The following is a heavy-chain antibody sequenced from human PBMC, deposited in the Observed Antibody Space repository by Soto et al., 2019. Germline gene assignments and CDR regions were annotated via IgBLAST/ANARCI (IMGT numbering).Heavy chain of an antibody. CDR2: ISAHNRNT. CDR1: GYTFSDYG. D-gene: IGHD3-10*02. Sequence: QVQLMQPGGEVKKPGASVKISCKASGYTFSDYGINWVRQAPGQGLEWMGWISAHNRNTSYAQNLQGRVTMTIASSATTAYMEWRSLTSDGTALYYWARVFTMLGEGGIDVWGQGTMVTVSS. V-gene: IGHV1-18*04. J-gene: IGHJ6*02. CDR3: ARVFTMLGEGGIDV.